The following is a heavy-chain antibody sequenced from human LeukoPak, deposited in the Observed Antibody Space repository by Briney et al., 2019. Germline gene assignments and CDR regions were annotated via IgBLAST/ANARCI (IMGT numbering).Heavy chain of an antibody. J-gene: IGHJ5*02. D-gene: IGHD6-6*01. CDR1: GDSVSSNSAA. V-gene: IGHV6-1*01. CDR2: TYYRSKWYN. Sequence: SQTLSLTCAISGDSVSSNSAAWNWIRQSPSRGLEWLGRTYYRSKWYNDYAVSVKSRITINPDTSKNQFSLQLNSVTPEDTAVYYCARGGSIAARPQYNWFDPWGQGTLVTVSS. CDR3: ARGGSIAARPQYNWFDP.